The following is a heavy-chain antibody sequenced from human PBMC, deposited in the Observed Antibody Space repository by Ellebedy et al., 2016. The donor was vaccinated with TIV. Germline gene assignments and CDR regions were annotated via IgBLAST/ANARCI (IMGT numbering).Heavy chain of an antibody. CDR3: ASGYYDSSGYPLDYFDY. CDR1: GGSFSDYY. J-gene: IGHJ4*02. V-gene: IGHV4-34*01. CDR2: IDHGGST. Sequence: MPSETLSLTCAVYGGSFSDYYWSWIRQLPRKGLGWIGAIDHGGSTNYNPSLKSRVTISVDTSKNQFSLKLSSVTAADTAVYYIASGYYDSSGYPLDYFDYWGQGTRVTVSS. D-gene: IGHD3-22*01.